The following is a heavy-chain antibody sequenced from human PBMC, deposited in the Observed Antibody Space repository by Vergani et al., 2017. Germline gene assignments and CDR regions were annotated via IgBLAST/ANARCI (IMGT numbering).Heavy chain of an antibody. CDR2: IYPGDSDT. J-gene: IGHJ4*02. V-gene: IGHV5-51*03. CDR1: GYSFTSYW. D-gene: IGHD3-9*01. Sequence: EVQLVQSGAEVKKPGESLKISCKGSGYSFTSYWIGWVRQMPGKGLEWMGIIYPGDSDTRYSPSVQGQVTISADKSISTAYLQWSSLKASDTAMYYCARARGGYDILTGYYIGPFDYWGQGTLVTVSS. CDR3: ARARGGYDILTGYYIGPFDY.